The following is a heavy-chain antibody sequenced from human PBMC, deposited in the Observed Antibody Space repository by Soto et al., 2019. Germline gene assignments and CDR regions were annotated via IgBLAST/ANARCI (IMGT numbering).Heavy chain of an antibody. V-gene: IGHV3-11*06. CDR3: ARGGYYGSGTYRYDY. J-gene: IGHJ4*02. Sequence: VQLVESGGGLVKPGGSLRLSCAASGFIFSDYYMSWIRQTPGKGLEWVSYISSSSSYTNYADSVKGRFTISRDNAKNSLYLQMNSLRGEDTAVYYCARGGYYGSGTYRYDYWGQGTLVTVSS. D-gene: IGHD3-10*01. CDR1: GFIFSDYY. CDR2: ISSSSSYT.